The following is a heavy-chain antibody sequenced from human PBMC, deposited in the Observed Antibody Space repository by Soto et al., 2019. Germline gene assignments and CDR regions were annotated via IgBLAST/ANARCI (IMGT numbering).Heavy chain of an antibody. CDR1: GFTFSSYA. Sequence: GGSLRLSCAASGFTFSSYAMSWVRQAPGKGLEWVSAISGSGGSTYYADSVKGRFTISRDNSKNTLYLQMNSLRAEDTAVYYCAKDATYYYDSSGYYVYWGQGTLVTVSS. D-gene: IGHD3-22*01. CDR2: ISGSGGST. J-gene: IGHJ4*02. CDR3: AKDATYYYDSSGYYVY. V-gene: IGHV3-23*01.